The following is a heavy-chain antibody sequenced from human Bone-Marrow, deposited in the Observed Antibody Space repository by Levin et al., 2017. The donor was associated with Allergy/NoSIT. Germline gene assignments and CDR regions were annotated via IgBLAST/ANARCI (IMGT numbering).Heavy chain of an antibody. CDR2: ISYDGSDK. D-gene: IGHD2-8*01. CDR3: AKSPRDCSTNSCYISG. J-gene: IGHJ4*02. CDR1: GFTFTNYG. Sequence: GGSLRLSCAASGFTFTNYGMHWVRQAPGKGLEWVAVISYDGSDKYYADSVKGRFTVSRDNSKNTLYLQMSSLRVDDTAVYYCAKSPRDCSTNSCYISGWGQGILVTVSS. V-gene: IGHV3-30*18.